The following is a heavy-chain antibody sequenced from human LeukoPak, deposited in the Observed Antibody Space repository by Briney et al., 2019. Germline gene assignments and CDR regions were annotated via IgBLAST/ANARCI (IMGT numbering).Heavy chain of an antibody. Sequence: ASVKVSCKASGYTFTSYGISWVRQAPGQGLEWMGWISAYNGNTNYAQKLQGRVTMTRDTSISTAYMELSRLRSDDTAVYYCARDPRGGYPLDAFDIWGQGTMVTVSS. CDR3: ARDPRGGYPLDAFDI. V-gene: IGHV1-18*01. D-gene: IGHD1-26*01. CDR2: ISAYNGNT. J-gene: IGHJ3*02. CDR1: GYTFTSYG.